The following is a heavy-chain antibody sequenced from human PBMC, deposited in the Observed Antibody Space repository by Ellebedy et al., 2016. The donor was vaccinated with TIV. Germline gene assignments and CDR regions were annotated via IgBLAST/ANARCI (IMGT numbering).Heavy chain of an antibody. J-gene: IGHJ3*01. CDR1: GFSFRTYG. CDR3: DKKDSSNWGKGAYDV. Sequence: GGSLRLSCAASGFSFRTYGMHWVRQAPGKGLEWVAMISYDGSTINYADSVRGRFSISRDNSKNTLNLQMHSLRTEDTAIYFCDKKDSSNWGKGAYDVWGQGTRVTVSS. CDR2: ISYDGSTI. V-gene: IGHV3-30*03. D-gene: IGHD3-22*01.